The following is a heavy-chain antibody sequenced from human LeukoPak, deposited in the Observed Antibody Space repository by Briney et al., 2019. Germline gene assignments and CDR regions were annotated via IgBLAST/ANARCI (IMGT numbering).Heavy chain of an antibody. Sequence: PGGSLRLSCAASGFTFSSYEMNWVRQAPGKGLEWVSYISSSGSTIYYADSVKGRFTISRDNAKNSLYLQMNSLRAEDTAVYYCAWDNPLYYFDYWGQGTLVTVSS. CDR2: ISSSGSTI. CDR3: AWDNPLYYFDY. D-gene: IGHD1-14*01. V-gene: IGHV3-48*03. J-gene: IGHJ4*02. CDR1: GFTFSSYE.